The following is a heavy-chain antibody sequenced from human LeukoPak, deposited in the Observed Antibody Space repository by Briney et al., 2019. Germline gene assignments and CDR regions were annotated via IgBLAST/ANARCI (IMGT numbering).Heavy chain of an antibody. CDR2: IYYSGST. D-gene: IGHD6-6*01. V-gene: IGHV4-39*01. CDR1: GGSISSSSYY. CDR3: ARRQLRGRIDY. Sequence: SETLSLTCTVSGGSISSSSYYWGWIRQPPGKGLEWIGSIYYSGSTYYNPSLKSRVTISVDTSKNQFSLKLSFVTAADTAVYYCARRQLRGRIDYWGQGTLVTVSS. J-gene: IGHJ4*02.